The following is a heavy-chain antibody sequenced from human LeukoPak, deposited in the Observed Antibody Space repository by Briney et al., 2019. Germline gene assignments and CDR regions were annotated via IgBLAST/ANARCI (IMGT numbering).Heavy chain of an antibody. CDR2: ISGSGGST. CDR3: AKDRVNYYDSSGPGGAFDI. CDR1: GFTFSSYA. D-gene: IGHD3-22*01. Sequence: PGGSLRLSCAASGFTFSSYAMSWVRQAPGKGLEWVSAISGSGGSTYYADSVKGRFTISRDNSKNTLYLQMNSLRAEDTAVYYCAKDRVNYYDSSGPGGAFDIWGQGTMVTVSP. V-gene: IGHV3-23*01. J-gene: IGHJ3*02.